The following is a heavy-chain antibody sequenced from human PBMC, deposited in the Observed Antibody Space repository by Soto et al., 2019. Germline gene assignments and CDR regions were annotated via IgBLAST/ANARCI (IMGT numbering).Heavy chain of an antibody. J-gene: IGHJ6*02. D-gene: IGHD3-10*01. CDR3: ARRCYYGSGMSHYYYGMDV. V-gene: IGHV1-69*13. Sequence: SVKVSCKASGGTFSSYAISWVRQAPGQGLEWMGGIIPIFGTANYAQKFQGRVTITADESTSTAYMELSSLGSEDTAVYYCARRCYYGSGMSHYYYGMDVWGQGTTVTVSS. CDR1: GGTFSSYA. CDR2: IIPIFGTA.